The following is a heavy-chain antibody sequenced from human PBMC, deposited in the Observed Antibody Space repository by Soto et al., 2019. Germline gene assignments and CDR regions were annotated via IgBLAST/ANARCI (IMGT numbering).Heavy chain of an antibody. J-gene: IGHJ4*02. D-gene: IGHD3-10*01. CDR2: IDPSDSYT. CDR3: ARHFRYYYGSGSTLAFDY. Sequence: PGESLKISCKSSGYSFTSYWISWVRQMPGKGLEWMGRIDPSDSYTNYSPSFQGHVTISADKSISTAYLQWSSLKASDTAMYYCARHFRYYYGSGSTLAFDYWGQGTLVTVSS. V-gene: IGHV5-10-1*01. CDR1: GYSFTSYW.